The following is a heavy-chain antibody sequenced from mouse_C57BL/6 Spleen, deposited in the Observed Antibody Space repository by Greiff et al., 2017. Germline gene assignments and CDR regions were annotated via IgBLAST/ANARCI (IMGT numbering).Heavy chain of an antibody. CDR3: AREDYYGSSAPFAY. CDR2: ISDGGSYT. D-gene: IGHD1-1*01. Sequence: EVKVVESGGGLVKPGGSLKLSCAASGFTFSSYAMSWVRQTPEKRLEWVATISDGGSYTYYPDNVKGRFTISRDNAKNNLYLQMSHLKSEDTAMYYCAREDYYGSSAPFAYWGQGTLVTVSA. J-gene: IGHJ3*01. V-gene: IGHV5-4*01. CDR1: GFTFSSYA.